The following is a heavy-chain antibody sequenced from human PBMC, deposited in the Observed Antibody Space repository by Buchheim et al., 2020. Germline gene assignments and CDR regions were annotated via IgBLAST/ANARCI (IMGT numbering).Heavy chain of an antibody. V-gene: IGHV3-74*01. CDR3: AKYTNSWAYFDY. Sequence: EVQLVESGGGLVQPGGSLRLSCAASGFTFSSYWMHWVRQAPGKGLVWVSGVNSDGSSTTYADSVKGRFTFSRDNAKNTLYLQMNSLRAEDTAVYYCAKYTNSWAYFDYWGQGTL. CDR2: VNSDGSST. CDR1: GFTFSSYW. J-gene: IGHJ4*02. D-gene: IGHD6-6*01.